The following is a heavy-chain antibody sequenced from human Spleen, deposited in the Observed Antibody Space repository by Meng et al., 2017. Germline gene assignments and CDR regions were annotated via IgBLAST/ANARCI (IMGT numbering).Heavy chain of an antibody. Sequence: ESLKISCAASGFYFPNAYMSWARQAPGKGLEWVGRIKSNPDGGTIDYAAAVKGRFTISRDDSKNMVYLQMNSLKSEDTAVYYCFGHIDYWGQGTLVTVSS. CDR2: IKSNPDGGTI. J-gene: IGHJ4*02. CDR1: GFYFPNAY. V-gene: IGHV3-15*01. D-gene: IGHD3-16*01. CDR3: FGHIDY.